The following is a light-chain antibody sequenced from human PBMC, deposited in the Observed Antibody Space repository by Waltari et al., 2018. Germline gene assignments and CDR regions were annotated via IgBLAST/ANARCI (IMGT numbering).Light chain of an antibody. CDR3: QHYVRLPAT. J-gene: IGKJ1*01. V-gene: IGKV3-20*01. CDR1: QSGNRP. Sequence: EIVLTQFPGTLPLSPGERATLSCRASQSGNRPLAWYQQKPGQAPRLLIYGASSRATSIPDRFSGSGSGTDFSLTISRLEPEDFAVYYCQHYVRLPATFGQGTKVEIK. CDR2: GAS.